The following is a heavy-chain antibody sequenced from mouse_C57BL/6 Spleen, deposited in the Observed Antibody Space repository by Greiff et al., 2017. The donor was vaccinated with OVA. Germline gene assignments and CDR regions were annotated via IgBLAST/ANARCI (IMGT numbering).Heavy chain of an antibody. V-gene: IGHV1-69*01. CDR2: IDPSDSYT. CDR1: GYTFTSYW. J-gene: IGHJ2*01. D-gene: IGHD1-1*01. Sequence: VQLQQPGAELVMPGASVKLSCKASGYTFTSYWMHWVKQRPGQGLEWIGEIDPSDSYTNYNQKFKGKSTLTVDKSSSTAYMQLSSLTSEDSAVYYCARAGGRYYFDYWGQGTTLTVSS. CDR3: ARAGGRYYFDY.